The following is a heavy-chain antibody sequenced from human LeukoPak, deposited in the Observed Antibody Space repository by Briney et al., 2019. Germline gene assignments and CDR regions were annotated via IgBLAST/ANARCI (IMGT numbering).Heavy chain of an antibody. J-gene: IGHJ4*02. CDR1: GYKFTDDY. CDR3: APTAEAYTSWWKV. CDR2: INPDSGFT. D-gene: IGHD3-16*01. Sequence: ASVKVSCKASGYKFTDDYMHWVRQAPGQGLEFMGWINPDSGFTNYAQKFKGRVTMTRNTSISTAYLEVRSLTSDDTAVYYCAPTAEAYTSWWKVWGQGTLVTVSS. V-gene: IGHV1-2*02.